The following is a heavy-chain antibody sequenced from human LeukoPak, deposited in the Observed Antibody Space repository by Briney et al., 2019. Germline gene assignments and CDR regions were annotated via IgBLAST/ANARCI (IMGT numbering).Heavy chain of an antibody. J-gene: IGHJ5*02. CDR1: GFTFSSYA. CDR3: ARELGSTAVSWFDP. D-gene: IGHD1-7*01. Sequence: LRLSCAASGFTFSSYAMSWVRQPPGKGLEWIGYIYYSGSTYYNPSLKSRVTISVDTSKNQFSLKLSSVTAADTAVYYCARELGSTAVSWFDPWGQGTLVTVSS. CDR2: IYYSGST. V-gene: IGHV4-30-4*08.